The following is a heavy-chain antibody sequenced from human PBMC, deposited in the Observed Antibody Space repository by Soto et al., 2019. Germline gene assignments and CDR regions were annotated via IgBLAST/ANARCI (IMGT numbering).Heavy chain of an antibody. CDR1: GFTLSTYD. Sequence: EVQLVESGGGLVQPGGSLRLSCAASGFTLSTYDMHWVRQATGKGLEWVAALSYAGDTYYPDSVKGRFTASRESAKNSLYLQLSGLTAGDTAVYYCEQGPHSASGYYYMDVWGKGTTVTVSS. J-gene: IGHJ6*03. CDR2: LSYAGDT. D-gene: IGHD3-10*01. CDR3: EQGPHSASGYYYMDV. V-gene: IGHV3-13*01.